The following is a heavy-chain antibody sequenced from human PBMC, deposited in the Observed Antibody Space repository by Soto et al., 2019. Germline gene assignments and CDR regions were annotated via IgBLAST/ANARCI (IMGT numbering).Heavy chain of an antibody. CDR3: TTETYYYDSSGYQYYYYGMDV. J-gene: IGHJ6*02. CDR1: GFTFSNAW. D-gene: IGHD3-22*01. Sequence: GGSLRLSCAASGFTFSNAWMNWVRQAPGKGLEWVGRIKSKTDGGPTDYAAPVKGRFTISRDDSKNTLYLQMNSLKTEDTAVYYCTTETYYYDSSGYQYYYYGMDVWGQGTTVTVSS. V-gene: IGHV3-15*07. CDR2: IKSKTDGGPT.